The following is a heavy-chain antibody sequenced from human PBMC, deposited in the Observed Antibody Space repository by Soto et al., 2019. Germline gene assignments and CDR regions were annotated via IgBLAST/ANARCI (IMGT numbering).Heavy chain of an antibody. J-gene: IGHJ6*03. D-gene: IGHD7-27*01. CDR1: GFTFDDYA. Sequence: PGGSLRLSCAASGFTFDDYAMHWVRQAPGKGLEWVSGISWNSGSIGYADSVKGRFTISRDNAKNSLYLQMNSLRAEDTALYYSAKGSPGDMDVWGKGTTVTVSS. CDR3: AKGSPGDMDV. CDR2: ISWNSGSI. V-gene: IGHV3-9*01.